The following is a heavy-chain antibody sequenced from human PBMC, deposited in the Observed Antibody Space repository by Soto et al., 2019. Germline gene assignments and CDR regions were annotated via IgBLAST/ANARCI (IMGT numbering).Heavy chain of an antibody. Sequence: QVQLVQSGAEVKKPGASVKASCKPPGYTFTSYGISWVRQAPGQGLEWMGWISAYNGNTNHAQKLQGRVTMTTDASACSAHGEMSILRSEATAAYYCARNRPNINGRYEGSCDSTYVWCQGTTVTVCS. CDR1: GYTFTSYG. CDR2: ISAYNGNT. D-gene: IGHD6-19*01. CDR3: ARNRPNINGRYEGSCDSTYV. J-gene: IGHJ6*02. V-gene: IGHV1-18*01.